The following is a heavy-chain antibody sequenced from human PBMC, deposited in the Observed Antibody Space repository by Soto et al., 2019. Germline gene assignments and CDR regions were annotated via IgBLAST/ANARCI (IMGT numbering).Heavy chain of an antibody. J-gene: IGHJ6*02. D-gene: IGHD2-15*01. Sequence: GASVKVSCKASGGTFRSYAISWVRQAPGQGLEWMGGIIPIFGTANYAQKFQGRVTITADESTSTAYMELSSLRSEDTAVYYCAGYCSGGSCYPANYYYYSGMDVWAQGTTVTVSS. V-gene: IGHV1-69*01. CDR3: AGYCSGGSCYPANYYYYSGMDV. CDR1: GGTFRSYA. CDR2: IIPIFGTA.